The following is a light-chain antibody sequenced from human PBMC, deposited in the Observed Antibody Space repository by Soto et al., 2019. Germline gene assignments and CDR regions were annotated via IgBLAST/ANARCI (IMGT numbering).Light chain of an antibody. CDR1: SSDVGGYNY. Sequence: QSALTQPRSVSGSPGQSVTISCTGTSSDVGGYNYVSWYQQYPGKAPKLMIYDVTKRPSGVPDRFSGSKSGNTASLTISGLQAEDAADYYCCSYAGTYTWVFGGGTKLTVL. J-gene: IGLJ3*02. V-gene: IGLV2-11*01. CDR2: DVT. CDR3: CSYAGTYTWV.